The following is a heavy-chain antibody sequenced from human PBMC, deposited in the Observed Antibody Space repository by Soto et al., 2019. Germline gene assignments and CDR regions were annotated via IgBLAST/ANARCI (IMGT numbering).Heavy chain of an antibody. J-gene: IGHJ5*02. CDR3: ARSVFP. Sequence: QVQLQESGPGLVKPSQTLSLTCTVSGGSISTGGYYWNWIRQHPGKGLEWIGYFYYSGSTYYNPSLKIRFTIAVNTSKSQFSLKLSSVTAADTAVYYCARSVFPWGQGTLVTVSS. V-gene: IGHV4-31*03. CDR1: GGSISTGGYY. CDR2: FYYSGST.